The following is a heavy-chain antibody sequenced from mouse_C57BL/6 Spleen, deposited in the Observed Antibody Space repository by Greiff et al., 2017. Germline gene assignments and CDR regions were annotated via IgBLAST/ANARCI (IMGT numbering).Heavy chain of an antibody. D-gene: IGHD1-1*01. CDR2: IDPEDGET. Sequence: VQLQQSGAELVKPGASVKLSCTASGFNIKDYYMHWVKQRTEQGLEWIGRIDPEDGETKYAPKFQGKATITADTSSNTASLQLSSLTSEDTAVYYCAYYYGSSQGYYYAMDYWGQGTSVTVSS. J-gene: IGHJ4*01. CDR1: GFNIKDYY. CDR3: AYYYGSSQGYYYAMDY. V-gene: IGHV14-2*01.